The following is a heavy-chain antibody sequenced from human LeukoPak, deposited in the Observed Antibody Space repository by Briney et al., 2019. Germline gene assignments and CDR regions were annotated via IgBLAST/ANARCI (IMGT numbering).Heavy chain of an antibody. CDR1: GYTLTELS. CDR2: FDPEDGET. CDR3: ATATLFHYGMDV. D-gene: IGHD3-16*01. V-gene: IGHV1-24*01. J-gene: IGHJ6*02. Sequence: ASVKVSCKVSGYTLTELSMHWVRQAPGKGLEWMGGFDPEDGETIYAQKFQGRVTMTEDTSTDTAYMEPSSLRSEDTAVYYCATATLFHYGMDVWGQGTTVTVSS.